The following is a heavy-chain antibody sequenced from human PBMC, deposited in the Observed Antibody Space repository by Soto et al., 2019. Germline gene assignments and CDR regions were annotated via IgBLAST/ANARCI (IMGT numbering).Heavy chain of an antibody. V-gene: IGHV3-23*01. Sequence: GGSLRLSCAASGFTFSSYAMSWVRQAPGKGLEWVSAISGSGGSTYYADSVKGRFTISRDNSKNTLYLQMNSLRAEDTAVYYCAKDQNAGYYYDSSGYLDYWGQGTLVTVSS. CDR1: GFTFSSYA. D-gene: IGHD3-22*01. J-gene: IGHJ4*02. CDR3: AKDQNAGYYYDSSGYLDY. CDR2: ISGSGGST.